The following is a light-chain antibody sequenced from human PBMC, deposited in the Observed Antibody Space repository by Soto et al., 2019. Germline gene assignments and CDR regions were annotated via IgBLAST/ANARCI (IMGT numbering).Light chain of an antibody. J-gene: IGKJ2*01. Sequence: EIVVTQFPAILSLSPGERATLSCRTSQSVDINLAWFQQRPGQAPRLLIYGASTRATGIPARFSGSGSGTDFTLIISSLQSEDFAVYYCQRYHYWYTFGQGTELEIK. V-gene: IGKV3-15*01. CDR3: QRYHYWYT. CDR1: QSVDIN. CDR2: GAS.